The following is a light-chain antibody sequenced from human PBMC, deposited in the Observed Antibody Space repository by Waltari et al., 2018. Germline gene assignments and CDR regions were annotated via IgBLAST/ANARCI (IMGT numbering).Light chain of an antibody. CDR3: CSYAGSYTV. V-gene: IGLV2-11*01. CDR2: DIN. CDR1: SSDVGGYNY. J-gene: IGLJ2*01. Sequence: QSALTQPRSVSGSPGQSVTISCTGTSSDVGGYNYVSWYKTHPGKAPKLLIYDINKRPSGVPDRFSGSKSGITASLTISGLQAEDEADYSCCSYAGSYTVFGGGTKLTVV.